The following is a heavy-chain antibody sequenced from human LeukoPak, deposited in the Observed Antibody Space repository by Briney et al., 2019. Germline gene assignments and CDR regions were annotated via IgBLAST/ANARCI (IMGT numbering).Heavy chain of an antibody. CDR3: AREKGTYWGLDYYYGMDV. CDR2: INPNSGGT. D-gene: IGHD7-27*01. V-gene: IGHV1-2*02. CDR1: GYTFTCYY. Sequence: ASVKVSCKASGYTFTCYYMHWVRQAPGQGLEWMGWINPNSGGTNYAQKFQGRVTMTRDTSISTAYMELSRLRSDDTAVYYCAREKGTYWGLDYYYGMDVWGQGTTVTVSS. J-gene: IGHJ6*02.